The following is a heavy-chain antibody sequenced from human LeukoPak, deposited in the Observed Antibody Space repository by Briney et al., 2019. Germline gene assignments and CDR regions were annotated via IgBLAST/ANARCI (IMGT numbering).Heavy chain of an antibody. D-gene: IGHD4-17*01. CDR3: ASYGDYFNGGLGNYYFDY. Sequence: PGGSLRLSCAASGFTFSSYGMHWVRQAPGKGLEWVAFIRYDGSNKYYADSVKGRFTISRDNAKNSLYLQMNSLRAEDTAVYYCASYGDYFNGGLGNYYFDYWGQGTLVTVSS. J-gene: IGHJ4*02. V-gene: IGHV3-30*02. CDR2: IRYDGSNK. CDR1: GFTFSSYG.